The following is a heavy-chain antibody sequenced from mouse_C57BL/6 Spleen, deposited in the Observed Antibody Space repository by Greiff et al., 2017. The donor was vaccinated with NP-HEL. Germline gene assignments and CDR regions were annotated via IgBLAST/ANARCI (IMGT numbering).Heavy chain of an antibody. J-gene: IGHJ4*01. D-gene: IGHD1-1*01. V-gene: IGHV2-2*01. Sequence: VKLQQSGPGLVQPSQSLSITCTVSGFSLTSYGVHWVRQSPGKGLEWLGVIWSGGSTDYNAAFISRLSISKDNSKSQVFFKMNSLQADDTAIYYCARKRDGSSYGDYAMDYWGQGTSVTVSS. CDR3: ARKRDGSSYGDYAMDY. CDR2: IWSGGST. CDR1: GFSLTSYG.